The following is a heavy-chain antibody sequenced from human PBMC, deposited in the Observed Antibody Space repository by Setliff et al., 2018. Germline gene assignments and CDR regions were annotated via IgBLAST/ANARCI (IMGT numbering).Heavy chain of an antibody. J-gene: IGHJ4*02. V-gene: IGHV3-7*01. CDR1: GFTFSSLW. D-gene: IGHD1-1*01. CDR2: INQGGGNQ. Sequence: GGSLRLSCTASGFTFSSLWMSWVRQAPGKGLEWVANINQGGGNQFYVDSVKGRFTISRDNAKNSLYLQMNSLRAEDTAVYYCARDGHNVYYFDYWGLGTLVTVSS. CDR3: ARDGHNVYYFDY.